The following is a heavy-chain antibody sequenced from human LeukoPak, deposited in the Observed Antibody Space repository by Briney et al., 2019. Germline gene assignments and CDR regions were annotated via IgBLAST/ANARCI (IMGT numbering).Heavy chain of an antibody. CDR3: ARGGRSSGGYLYNFDY. J-gene: IGHJ4*02. CDR1: GFTFSNYA. CDR2: IYSGSTS. V-gene: IGHV3-53*01. D-gene: IGHD1-26*01. Sequence: GASLSLSCAASGFTFSNYAMSWVRPAPGQGLEWGSVIYSGSTSYYADSVKVRFTLARDNSKNSLDLQMISQRAEDTAVYYCARGGRSSGGYLYNFDYWGQGTLVTVSS.